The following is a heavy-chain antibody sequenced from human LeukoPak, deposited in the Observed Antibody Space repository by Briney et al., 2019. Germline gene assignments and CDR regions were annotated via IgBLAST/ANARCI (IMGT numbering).Heavy chain of an antibody. V-gene: IGHV4-59*01. CDR1: GGSISSYY. CDR3: ARDSDTAMVTGFDY. J-gene: IGHJ4*02. CDR2: IYYSGST. D-gene: IGHD5-18*01. Sequence: SETLSLTCTVSGGSISSYYWSWIRQPPGKGLEWIGYIYYSGSTNYNPSLKSRVTISVDTSKNQFSLKLGSVTAADTAVYYCARDSDTAMVTGFDYWGQGTLVTVSS.